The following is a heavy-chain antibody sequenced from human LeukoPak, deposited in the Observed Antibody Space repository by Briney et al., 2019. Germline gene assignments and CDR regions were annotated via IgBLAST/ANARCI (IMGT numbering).Heavy chain of an antibody. D-gene: IGHD2-2*01. CDR3: AAGPTVVPAALPY. J-gene: IGHJ4*02. CDR1: GFTFTSSA. V-gene: IGHV1-58*01. Sequence: VTSVKVSCKASGFTFTSSAVQWVRQARGQRLEWIGWIVVGSGNTNYAQKFQERVTITRDMSTSTAYMGLSSLRSEDTAVYYCAAGPTVVPAALPYWGQGTLVTVSS. CDR2: IVVGSGNT.